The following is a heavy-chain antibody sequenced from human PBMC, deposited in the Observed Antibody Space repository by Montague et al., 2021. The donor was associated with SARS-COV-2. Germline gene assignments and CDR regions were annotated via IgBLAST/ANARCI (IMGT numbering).Heavy chain of an antibody. J-gene: IGHJ2*01. CDR2: IDTGGYV. V-gene: IGHV4-4*07. Sequence: SETLSPTRSLSGDSISRYYWSWIRQSYGKGLEWVGRIDTGGYVNXNPALQSRVSMSVDTSKSQVSLNVTSVTAADTAVYYCARAIWHLDVWGRGILVTVSS. CDR1: GDSISRYY. CDR3: ARAIWHLDV.